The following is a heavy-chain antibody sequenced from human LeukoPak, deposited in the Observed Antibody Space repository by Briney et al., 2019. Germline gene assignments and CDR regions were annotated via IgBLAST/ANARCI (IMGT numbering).Heavy chain of an antibody. V-gene: IGHV1-18*01. J-gene: IGHJ1*01. CDR3: ARGNYDSWSEYFQH. CDR2: ISPYNGNT. Sequence: ASVKVSCKASGYTFTSYGISWVRQAPGQGLEWMGCISPYNGNTNYAQKLQGRVTKTTDTSTNTAYMELRSLRSDDTAVYYCARGNYDSWSEYFQHWGQGTLVTVSS. D-gene: IGHD3-22*01. CDR1: GYTFTSYG.